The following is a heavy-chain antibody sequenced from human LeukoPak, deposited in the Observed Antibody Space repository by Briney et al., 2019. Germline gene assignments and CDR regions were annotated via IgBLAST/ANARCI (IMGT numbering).Heavy chain of an antibody. V-gene: IGHV4-39*07. CDR2: IYYSGST. J-gene: IGHJ4*02. CDR3: ARADSGSYL. D-gene: IGHD1-26*01. Sequence: SETLSLTCTLSGGSISSSSYYWGWIRQPPGKGLEWIGSIYYSGSTYYNPSLKSRVTISVDTSKNQFSLKLSSVTAADTAVYYCARADSGSYLWGQGTLVTVSS. CDR1: GGSISSSSYY.